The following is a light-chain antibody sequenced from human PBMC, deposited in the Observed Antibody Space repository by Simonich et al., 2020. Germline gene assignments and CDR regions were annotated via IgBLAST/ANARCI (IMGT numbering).Light chain of an antibody. Sequence: QSVLTQPPSVSGAPGQRVTISCTGSSSNIGAGYDVHWYQQPPVTAPKLLISDNSNRPSWFPDRFSGSKSVTSASLAITVLQAEDDADYYCQSYDSSLSGSVFGGGTKLTVL. J-gene: IGLJ3*02. V-gene: IGLV1-40*01. CDR2: DNS. CDR3: QSYDSSLSGSV. CDR1: SSNIGAGYD.